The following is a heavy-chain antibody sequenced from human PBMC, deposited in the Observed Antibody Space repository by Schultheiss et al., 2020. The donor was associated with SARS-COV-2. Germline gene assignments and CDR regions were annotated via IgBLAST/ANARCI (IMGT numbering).Heavy chain of an antibody. CDR2: ISYDGSNK. D-gene: IGHD4-17*01. CDR3: AKVGYGDYGIFYYFDY. V-gene: IGHV3-30*18. J-gene: IGHJ4*02. Sequence: GGSLRLSCAASGFTFSSYGMHWVRQAPGKGLEWVAVISYDGSNKYYADSVKGRFTISRDNSKNTLYLQMNSLRAEDTAVYYCAKVGYGDYGIFYYFDYWGQGALVTVSS. CDR1: GFTFSSYG.